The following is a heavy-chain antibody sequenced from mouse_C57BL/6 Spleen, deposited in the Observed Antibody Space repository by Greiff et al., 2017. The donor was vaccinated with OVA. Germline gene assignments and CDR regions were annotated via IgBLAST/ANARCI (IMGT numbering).Heavy chain of an antibody. J-gene: IGHJ2*01. V-gene: IGHV1-26*01. CDR2: INPNNGGT. CDR1: GYTFTDYC. CDR3: ARRIAY. Sequence: VQLQQSGAELVKPGASVKISCKASGYTFTDYCMNWVKQSHGKSLEWIGDINPNNGGTSYNQKFKGKATLTVDKSSSTAYMELRSLTSEDSAVYYCARRIAYWGQGTTLTVSS.